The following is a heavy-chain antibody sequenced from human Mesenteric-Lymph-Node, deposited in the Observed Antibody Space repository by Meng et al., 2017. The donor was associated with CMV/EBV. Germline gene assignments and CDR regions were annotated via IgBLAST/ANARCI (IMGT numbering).Heavy chain of an antibody. CDR1: GITFSNYW. D-gene: IGHD1-1*01. V-gene: IGHV3-74*01. CDR2: IRSDGSLT. CDR3: ARGERIGY. J-gene: IGHJ4*02. Sequence: GESLKISCAASGITFSNYWMHWVRQAPGKGLVWVSRIRSDGSLTNYADSVKGRFAISRDNAKNTLYLQMNSLRVEDTAVYYCARGERIGYWGQGTLVTVSS.